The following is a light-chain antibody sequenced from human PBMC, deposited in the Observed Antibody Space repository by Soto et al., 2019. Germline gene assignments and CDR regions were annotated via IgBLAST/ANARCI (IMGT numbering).Light chain of an antibody. Sequence: QSVLTQPPSVSGTPGQRVTISCSGSSSNIGSNTVNWYQQLPGTAPKLLIYSNNERPSGVPDRFSGSISGTSASLAISGLQSADEADYYCAAWDDSRDGRVVFGGGTKLTVL. CDR3: AAWDDSRDGRVV. V-gene: IGLV1-44*01. J-gene: IGLJ2*01. CDR1: SSNIGSNT. CDR2: SNN.